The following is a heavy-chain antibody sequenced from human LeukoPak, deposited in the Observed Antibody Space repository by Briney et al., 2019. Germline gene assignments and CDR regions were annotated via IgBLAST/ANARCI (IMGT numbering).Heavy chain of an antibody. D-gene: IGHD6-13*01. CDR3: ARGVGSSWPTNFDY. CDR1: GGSFSGYY. Sequence: SETLSLTCAVYGGSFSGYYWNWIRQPPGKGLEWIGEINHSGSTNYNPSLKSRVTISVDTSKNQFSLKLSSVTAADTAVYYCARGVGSSWPTNFDYWGQGTLVTVSS. CDR2: INHSGST. J-gene: IGHJ4*02. V-gene: IGHV4-34*01.